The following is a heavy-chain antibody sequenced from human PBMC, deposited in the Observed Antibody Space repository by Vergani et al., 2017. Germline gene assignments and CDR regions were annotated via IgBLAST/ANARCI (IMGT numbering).Heavy chain of an antibody. CDR3: ANSPWAYRGYDPLGY. V-gene: IGHV3-30*02. D-gene: IGHD5-12*01. Sequence: VQLSETGGGVVQPGGSLTVSCAASGFTFSSYGMHWVRQAPDKGLEWVAFIRYDGNNKYYADSVKGRFTISRDNSKNTLYLQMNSLRTEDTAVYYCANSPWAYRGYDPLGYWGPGTLVTVSS. CDR2: IRYDGNNK. J-gene: IGHJ4*02. CDR1: GFTFSSYG.